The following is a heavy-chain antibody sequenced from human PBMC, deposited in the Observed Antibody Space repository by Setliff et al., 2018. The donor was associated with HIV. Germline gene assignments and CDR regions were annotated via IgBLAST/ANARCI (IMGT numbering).Heavy chain of an antibody. CDR1: GGPVSPFS. CDR3: ARVIKSALLN. Sequence: SETLSLTCSVSGGPVSPFSWTWVRQSPGKGLEWIGYLYISGNTDYNPSLRGRVTISRDTSKNEFSLILSSVTAADAGVCFCARVIKSALLNWGRGTMVTVSS. V-gene: IGHV4-59*02. J-gene: IGHJ4*02. CDR2: LYISGNT.